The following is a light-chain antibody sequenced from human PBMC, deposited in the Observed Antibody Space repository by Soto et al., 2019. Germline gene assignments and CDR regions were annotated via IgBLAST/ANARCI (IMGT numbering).Light chain of an antibody. CDR3: QEYNSYPWT. Sequence: DIQMTHSPSTPSASVGDRVTITCRASHSISSWLAGYQQKPGKAPKLLIYKASSLESGVRSRFSGSGSGTECTLTISSLQPDDFATYYGQEYNSYPWTFGQGNKLEIE. J-gene: IGKJ1*01. V-gene: IGKV1-5*03. CDR2: KAS. CDR1: HSISSW.